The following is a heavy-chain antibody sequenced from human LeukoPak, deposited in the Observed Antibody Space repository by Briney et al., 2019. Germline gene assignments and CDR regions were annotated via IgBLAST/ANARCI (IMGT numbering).Heavy chain of an antibody. CDR1: GFNLSPYG. V-gene: IGHV3-48*04. Sequence: PGGSLRLSCEGAGFNLSPYGMNWVRQAPGRGRDWVVFISDNSDTEWYAESVKGRFTVSRDNAKNSVYLQMNSLRAEDTAVYYCGRDFLRYPDNWGQGNLVTVSS. D-gene: IGHD3-9*01. CDR3: GRDFLRYPDN. CDR2: ISDNSDTE. J-gene: IGHJ4*02.